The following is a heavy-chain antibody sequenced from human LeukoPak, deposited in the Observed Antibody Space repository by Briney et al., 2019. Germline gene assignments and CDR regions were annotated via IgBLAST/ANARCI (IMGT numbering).Heavy chain of an antibody. D-gene: IGHD3-16*01. CDR1: GFTFNWYN. V-gene: IGHV3-48*01. J-gene: IGHJ4*02. CDR3: ARDREVGMSYGFDY. CDR2: ISGSGTTI. Sequence: GGSLRLSCAASGFTFNWYNMNWLRQAPGKGLEWVSYISGSGTTIYYADSVEGRFTISRDNAKNSLFLQLNSLRAEDTAVYYCARDREVGMSYGFDYWGQGTLITVSS.